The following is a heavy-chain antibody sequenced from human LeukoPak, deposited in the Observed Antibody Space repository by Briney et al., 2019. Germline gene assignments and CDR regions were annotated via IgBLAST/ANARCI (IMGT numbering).Heavy chain of an antibody. D-gene: IGHD3-22*01. V-gene: IGHV1-18*01. J-gene: IGHJ4*02. CDR2: ISAYNGNT. Sequence: ASVKVSCKASGYTFTSYGISWVRQAAGQGLEWMGWISAYNGNTNYAQKLQGRVTMTTDTSTSTAYMELRSLRSDDTAVYYCARDYYYYDSSGYPDYWGQGTLVTVSS. CDR1: GYTFTSYG. CDR3: ARDYYYYDSSGYPDY.